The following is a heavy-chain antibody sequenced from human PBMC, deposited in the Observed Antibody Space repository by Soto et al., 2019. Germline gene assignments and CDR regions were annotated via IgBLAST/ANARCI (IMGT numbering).Heavy chain of an antibody. CDR1: GFTFSSYG. V-gene: IGHV3-33*01. CDR2: IWYDGSNK. D-gene: IGHD3-22*01. CDR3: ARDYETYRYFDY. J-gene: IGHJ4*02. Sequence: QVQLVESGGGVVQPGRSLRLSCAASGFTFSSYGMHWVRQAPGKGLEWVAVIWYDGSNKYYADSVKGRFTISRDNSKNTLYLQMNSLRAEDTAGYYCARDYETYRYFDYWGQGTLVTVSS.